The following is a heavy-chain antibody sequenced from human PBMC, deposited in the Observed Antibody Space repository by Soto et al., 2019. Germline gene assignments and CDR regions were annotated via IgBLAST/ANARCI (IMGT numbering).Heavy chain of an antibody. D-gene: IGHD3-10*01. CDR3: ARGGTLLWFGESHDY. V-gene: IGHV4-4*07. Sequence: PSETLSLTCTVSGDSISSSYWNWVRQTADKRLEWIGRIHSTGGSHYNPSLRSRLSMSVDTSKNQFSLKLSSVTAADTAVYYCARGGTLLWFGESHDYWGQGTLVTVSS. J-gene: IGHJ4*02. CDR1: GDSISSSY. CDR2: IHSTGGS.